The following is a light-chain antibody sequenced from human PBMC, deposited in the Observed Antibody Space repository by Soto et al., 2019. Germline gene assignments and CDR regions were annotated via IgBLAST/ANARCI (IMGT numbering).Light chain of an antibody. CDR1: QGISRY. J-gene: IGKJ1*01. V-gene: IGKV1-5*03. CDR3: QQYDSYSWT. Sequence: IQLTQSPSSLSASVGDSVTITCRASQGISRYLSWYQQKPGRAPKLLIYKASSLQSGVPSRFSGSGSGTEFTLTIAGLHPDDFATYYCQQYDSYSWTFGQGTKVDIK. CDR2: KAS.